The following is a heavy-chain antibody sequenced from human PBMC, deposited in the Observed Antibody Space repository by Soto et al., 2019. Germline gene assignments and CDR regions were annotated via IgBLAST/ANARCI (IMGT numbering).Heavy chain of an antibody. CDR2: ISYDGSNK. J-gene: IGHJ4*02. CDR1: GFTFRSYA. Sequence: GVSLRLSCTASGFTFRSYAMHWVRQSPGKGLEWVALISYDGSNKYYADFVKGRFTISRDNSKNTLYLQMNSLSAEDTAVYYCGRDGSQILASLLGRPDYWGQGTLVTVSS. CDR3: GRDGSQILASLLGRPDY. V-gene: IGHV3-30-3*01. D-gene: IGHD3-3*01.